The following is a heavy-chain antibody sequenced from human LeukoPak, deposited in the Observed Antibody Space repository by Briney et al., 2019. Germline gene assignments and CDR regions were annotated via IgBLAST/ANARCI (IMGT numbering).Heavy chain of an antibody. D-gene: IGHD5-12*01. CDR3: ARDLFSGYVGYYYYMDV. J-gene: IGHJ6*03. Sequence: SETLSLTCSVSGGSISSYYWSWIRQPAGKGLEWIGRIYTSGSTNYNPSLKSRVTMSVDTSKNQFSLKLSSVTAADTAVYYCARDLFSGYVGYYYYMDVWGKGTTVTISS. CDR1: GGSISSYY. CDR2: IYTSGST. V-gene: IGHV4-4*07.